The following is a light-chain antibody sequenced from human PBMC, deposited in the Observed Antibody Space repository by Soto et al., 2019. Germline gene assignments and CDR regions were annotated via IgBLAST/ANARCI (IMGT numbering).Light chain of an antibody. J-gene: IGKJ4*01. CDR3: QQASTFPSS. V-gene: IGKV1-12*01. CDR2: KAS. CDR1: QVISSW. Sequence: DVQMTQSPSSLSASVGDRVTITCRASQVISSWLVWYQQKPGNAPKLLIYKASTLQSGVRSRFSGSESGIDVTLTISGQQPEDFAPYYWQQASTFPSSFSGGTEVRI.